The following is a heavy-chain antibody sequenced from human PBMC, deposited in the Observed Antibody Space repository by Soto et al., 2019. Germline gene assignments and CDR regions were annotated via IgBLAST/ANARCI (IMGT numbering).Heavy chain of an antibody. CDR1: GFTLSDNY. CDR3: VRTSHYGSGTWNFDF. J-gene: IGHJ4*02. V-gene: IGHV3-72*01. D-gene: IGHD3-10*01. CDR2: TRNKANRYTT. Sequence: EVQLVESGGGLVQPGGSLRLSCAGSGFTLSDNYMDWVRQAPGKELEWVGRTRNKANRYTTEYAGSVKGRFTVSRDESMNSLHLQMNSLKTEDTAVYYCVRTSHYGSGTWNFDFWGQGTVVTVSS.